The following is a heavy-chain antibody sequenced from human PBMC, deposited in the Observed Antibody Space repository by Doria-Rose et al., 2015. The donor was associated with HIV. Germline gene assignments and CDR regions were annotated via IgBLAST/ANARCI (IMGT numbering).Heavy chain of an antibody. CDR3: ARIKSSRWYHKYYFDF. Sequence: SGPVLVKPTETLTLTCTVSGVSLSSPGMGVNWIRQPPGKALEWLAHICSDDERSYKSSLKSILTISRGTSKSQVVLTMTDMDPMDTATYYCARIKSSRWYHKYYFDFWGQGTLVIVSA. D-gene: IGHD6-13*01. CDR2: ICSDDER. CDR1: GVSLSSPGMG. V-gene: IGHV2-26*01. J-gene: IGHJ4*02.